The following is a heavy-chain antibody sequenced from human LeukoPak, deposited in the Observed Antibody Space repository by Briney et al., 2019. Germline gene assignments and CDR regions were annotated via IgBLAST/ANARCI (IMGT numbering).Heavy chain of an antibody. V-gene: IGHV1-69*13. J-gene: IGHJ4*02. CDR1: GGTFSSYA. Sequence: SVKVSCKASGGTFSSYAISWVRQAPGQGREWMGGIIPIFGTANYAQKFQGRVTITADESTRTAYMELSSLRSEDAAVYYCARDPVAVEMATITVTDYWGQGTLVTVSS. D-gene: IGHD5-24*01. CDR2: IIPIFGTA. CDR3: ARDPVAVEMATITVTDY.